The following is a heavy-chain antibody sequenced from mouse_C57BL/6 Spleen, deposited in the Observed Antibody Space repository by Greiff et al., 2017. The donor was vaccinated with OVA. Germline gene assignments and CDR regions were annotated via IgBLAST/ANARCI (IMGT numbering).Heavy chain of an antibody. J-gene: IGHJ4*01. Sequence: QVQLKESGAELVKPGASVKMSCKASGYTFTTYPIEWMKQNHGKSLEWIGNFHPYNDDTKYNEKFKGKATLTVEKSSSTVYLELSRLTSDDSAVYICARGDYGYGYSAMDSCGERTSVTVSS. CDR3: ARGDYGYGYSAMDS. CDR2: FHPYNDDT. V-gene: IGHV1-47*01. D-gene: IGHD2-2*01. CDR1: GYTFTTYP.